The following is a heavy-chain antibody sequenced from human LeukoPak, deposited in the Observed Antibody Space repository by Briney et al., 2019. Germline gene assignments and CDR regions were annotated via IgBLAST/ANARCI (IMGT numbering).Heavy chain of an antibody. CDR2: ISAYNGNT. CDR3: ARLRRDTSDAFDM. D-gene: IGHD5-18*01. V-gene: IGHV1-18*01. CDR1: GYTFTSYG. Sequence: ASVKVSCKASGYTFTSYGISWVRQAPGQGLEWMGWISAYNGNTNYAQKLQGRVTMTTDTSTSTAYMELSRLRSDDTAVYYCARLRRDTSDAFDMWGQGTMVTVSS. J-gene: IGHJ3*02.